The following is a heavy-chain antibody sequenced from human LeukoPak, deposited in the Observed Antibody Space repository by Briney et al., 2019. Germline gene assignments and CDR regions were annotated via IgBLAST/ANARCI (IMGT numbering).Heavy chain of an antibody. V-gene: IGHV1-18*01. CDR1: GYTFTSYG. J-gene: IGHJ4*02. CDR3: AREWVTSYYFDY. CDR2: ISAYNGNT. Sequence: GASVRVSCESSGYTFTSYGISWGRPAPGQGIEWMGWISAYNGNTNYAQKLQGRVTMTTDTSTSTAYMELRSLRSDDTAVYYCAREWVTSYYFDYWGQGTLVTVSS. D-gene: IGHD5-18*01.